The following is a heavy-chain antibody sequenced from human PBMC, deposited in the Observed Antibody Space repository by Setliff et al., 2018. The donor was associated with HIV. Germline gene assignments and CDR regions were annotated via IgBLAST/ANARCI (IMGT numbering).Heavy chain of an antibody. V-gene: IGHV3-48*03. J-gene: IGHJ4*02. CDR3: ARGVSESGIVVVITPLYFGY. Sequence: GGSLRLSCAASGFTFSSYEMNWVRQAPGKGLEWVSYISSSGSTIYYADSVKGRFTISRDNAKNSLYLQMNSLRAEDTAVYYCARGVSESGIVVVITPLYFGYWGQGTLVTVS. D-gene: IGHD3-22*01. CDR1: GFTFSSYE. CDR2: ISSSGSTI.